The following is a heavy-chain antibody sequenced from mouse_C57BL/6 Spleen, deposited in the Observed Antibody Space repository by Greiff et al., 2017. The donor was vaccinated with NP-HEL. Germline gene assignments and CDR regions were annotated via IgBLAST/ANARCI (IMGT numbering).Heavy chain of an antibody. CDR3: ARWVTTAFDY. Sequence: QVQLQQPGAELVMPGASVKLFCKASGYTFTSSWMHWVKLRPGQGLEWIGEIDATNGYANYNQKFKGKSTLTVDKTSRTSYMHLSSLTSEDSAFYYGARWVTTAFDYWGQGTTLTVSS. J-gene: IGHJ2*01. V-gene: IGHV1-69*01. CDR2: IDATNGYA. D-gene: IGHD1-2*01. CDR1: GYTFTSSW.